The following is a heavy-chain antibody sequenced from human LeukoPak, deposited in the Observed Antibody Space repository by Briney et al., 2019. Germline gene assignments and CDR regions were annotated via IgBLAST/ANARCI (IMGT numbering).Heavy chain of an antibody. V-gene: IGHV4-59*08. D-gene: IGHD6-6*01. Sequence: SETLSLTCTVSGGSISNYYWSWIRQPPGKGLEWIGYIYYSGSTNYNPSLKSRVTISVDTSKNQFSLKLTSVTAADTAVYYCARHSSAARGWFDPWGQGTLVTVSS. J-gene: IGHJ5*02. CDR1: GGSISNYY. CDR3: ARHSSAARGWFDP. CDR2: IYYSGST.